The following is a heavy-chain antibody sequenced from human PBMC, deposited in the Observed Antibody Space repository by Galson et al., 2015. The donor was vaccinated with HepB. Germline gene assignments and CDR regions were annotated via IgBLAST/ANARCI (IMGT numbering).Heavy chain of an antibody. J-gene: IGHJ3*01. CDR2: MNPNSGST. CDR1: GYTFNIFD. CDR3: ARGGRDGYNSH. Sequence: SVKVSCKASGYTFNIFDISWVRQATGQGLEWMGWMNPNSGSTDYAQKFQGRVTMTRDTAISTAFMELSSLRSDDTAVYYCARGGRDGYNSHWGQGTMATVSS. D-gene: IGHD5-24*01. V-gene: IGHV1-8*01.